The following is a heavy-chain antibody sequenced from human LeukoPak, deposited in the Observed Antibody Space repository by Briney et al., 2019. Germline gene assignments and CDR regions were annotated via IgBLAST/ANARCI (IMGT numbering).Heavy chain of an antibody. V-gene: IGHV3-9*01. CDR3: AKGSYYDILTGYYEFDY. CDR1: GFTFDDYA. D-gene: IGHD3-9*01. J-gene: IGHJ4*02. CDR2: ISWNSGSI. Sequence: PGGSLRLSCAAPGFTFDDYAMHWVRQAPGKGLEWVSGISWNSGSIGYADSVKGRFTISRDNAKNSQYLQMNSLRAEDTALYYCAKGSYYDILTGYYEFDYWGQGTLVTVSS.